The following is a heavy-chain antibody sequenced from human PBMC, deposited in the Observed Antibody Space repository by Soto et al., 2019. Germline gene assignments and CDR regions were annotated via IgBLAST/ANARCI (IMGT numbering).Heavy chain of an antibody. Sequence: LRLSCEASGFNFGAYAMSLVRQAPVKGLEWVSGISGSSSGTYYADSVKGRFTISRDNSKNTVYLQMNSLRGEDTAVYYCAKDRSENFWVYYYAMDVWGQGTAVTVSS. D-gene: IGHD6-19*01. CDR2: ISGSSSGT. CDR1: GFNFGAYA. CDR3: AKDRSENFWVYYYAMDV. V-gene: IGHV3-23*01. J-gene: IGHJ6*02.